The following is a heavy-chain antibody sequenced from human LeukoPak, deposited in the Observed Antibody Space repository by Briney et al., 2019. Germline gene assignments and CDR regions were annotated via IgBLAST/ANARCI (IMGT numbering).Heavy chain of an antibody. D-gene: IGHD2-2*02. Sequence: ASVEVSCKTSGYTFTGYYLHWVRQAPGQRPEWMGRIDPDSGGTRYGQKFQGRVTVTRDTSITTVYMELSGLTSDDTAVYYCARVPGPYTTSRFDFWGQGTLVTVSS. CDR2: IDPDSGGT. J-gene: IGHJ4*02. V-gene: IGHV1-2*02. CDR3: ARVPGPYTTSRFDF. CDR1: GYTFTGYY.